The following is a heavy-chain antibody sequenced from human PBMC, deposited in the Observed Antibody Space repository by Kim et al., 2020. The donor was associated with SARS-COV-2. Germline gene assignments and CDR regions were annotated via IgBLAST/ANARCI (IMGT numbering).Heavy chain of an antibody. D-gene: IGHD5-18*01. CDR2: IYNDGKRP. Sequence: GGSLRLSCSASGFSISNYWMHWVRQVPGKGLEWVARIYNDGKRPSYADSVKGRFTISRDNDKNTLYLQMNSLRAGDSAIYYCARVQSLWIQGQAFYYLGLDVWGQGTTVTVSS. V-gene: IGHV3-74*01. CDR3: ARVQSLWIQGQAFYYLGLDV. CDR1: GFSISNYW. J-gene: IGHJ6*02.